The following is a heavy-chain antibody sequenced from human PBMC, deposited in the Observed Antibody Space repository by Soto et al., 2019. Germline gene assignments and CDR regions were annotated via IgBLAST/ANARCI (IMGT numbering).Heavy chain of an antibody. J-gene: IGHJ1*01. CDR1: GFTFSNYA. CDR2: SSGIGGGDKT. D-gene: IGHD4-17*01. Sequence: EGQLLESGGGLVQPGESLTLSCATSGFTFSNYAMSWVRQAPGKGLEWVSISSGIGGGDKTYYAASVKGRFTISRDNSKNTLYLQMNSLRVEDTAMYYCAKDPFNGDPAVFHPWGQGTLVTVSS. V-gene: IGHV3-23*01. CDR3: AKDPFNGDPAVFHP.